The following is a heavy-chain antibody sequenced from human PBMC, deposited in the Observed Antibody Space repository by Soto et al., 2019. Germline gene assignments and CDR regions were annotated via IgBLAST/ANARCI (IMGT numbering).Heavy chain of an antibody. V-gene: IGHV3-9*01. CDR1: GFTFDDYA. J-gene: IGHJ3*02. CDR2: ISWNRDSI. Sequence: EVQLVESGGGLVQPGRSLRLSCAASGFTFDDYAMHWVRQAPGQGLEWVSGISWNRDSIGYTDSVKGRFTISRDNAKNSLYLQMNSLRAEDTALYYCATRRDGYNLNAFDIWGQGTMVTVSS. CDR3: ATRRDGYNLNAFDI. D-gene: IGHD5-12*01.